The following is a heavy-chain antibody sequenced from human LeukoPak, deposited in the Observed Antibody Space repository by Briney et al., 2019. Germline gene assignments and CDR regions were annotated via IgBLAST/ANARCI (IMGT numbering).Heavy chain of an antibody. CDR2: IRSESSST. J-gene: IGHJ4*02. V-gene: IGHV3-48*01. D-gene: IGHD3-16*01. CDR3: VRDLNWAFDY. Sequence: GGSLRLSCAASGFTFSRYTMNWVRQAPGKELEWISNIRSESSSTTYADSVKGRFTISRDNTKNSLCLQINSLRAEHTAVYYCVRDLNWAFDYWGQGTLVTVSS. CDR1: GFTFSRYT.